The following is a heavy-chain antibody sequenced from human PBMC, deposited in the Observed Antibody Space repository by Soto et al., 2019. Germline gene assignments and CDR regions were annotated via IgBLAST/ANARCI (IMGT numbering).Heavy chain of an antibody. V-gene: IGHV4-59*13. CDR3: ASTPYYDFWSGYLYYFDY. D-gene: IGHD3-3*01. J-gene: IGHJ4*02. Sequence: SETLSLTCAVYGGSFSGYYWSWIRQPPGKGLEWIGYIYYSGSTNYNPSLKSRVTISVDTSKNQFSLKLSSVTAADTAVYFCASTPYYDFWSGYLYYFDYWGQGTLVTVSS. CDR1: GGSFSGYY. CDR2: IYYSGST.